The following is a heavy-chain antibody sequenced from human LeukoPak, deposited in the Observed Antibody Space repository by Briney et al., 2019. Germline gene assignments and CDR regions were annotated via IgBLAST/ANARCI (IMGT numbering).Heavy chain of an antibody. V-gene: IGHV3-7*01. CDR1: GFTFSNDC. CDR3: ARDFWGAYRVDFFDY. J-gene: IGHJ4*02. D-gene: IGHD3-3*01. CDR2: IKQDGSET. Sequence: GGSLRLSCAASGFTFSNDCMSWVRRAPGKGLEWVANIKQDGSETYYVDSVRGRFTISRDNAKNSLYLQMNSLRAEATAFYYCARDFWGAYRVDFFDYWGQGTLVTVSS.